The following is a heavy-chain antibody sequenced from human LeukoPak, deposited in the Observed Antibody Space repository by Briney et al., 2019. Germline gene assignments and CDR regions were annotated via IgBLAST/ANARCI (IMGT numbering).Heavy chain of an antibody. J-gene: IGHJ6*02. CDR2: ISSSSSYI. D-gene: IGHD2-2*01. CDR3: ARDGCSSTSCYYYGMDV. Sequence: GGSLRLSCAASGFTFSSYSINWVRQAPGKGLEWVSSISSSSSYIYYADSVKGRFTISRDNAKNSLYLQMNSLRAEDTAVYYCARDGCSSTSCYYYGMDVWGQGTTVTVSS. CDR1: GFTFSSYS. V-gene: IGHV3-21*01.